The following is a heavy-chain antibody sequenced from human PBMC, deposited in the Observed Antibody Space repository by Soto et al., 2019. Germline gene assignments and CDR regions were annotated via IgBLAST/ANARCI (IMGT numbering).Heavy chain of an antibody. Sequence: EVQLLESGGGLVQPGGSLRLSCAASGFTFSTYAMNWVRQAPGKGLEWVSLIISSGGSTYYADSVKGRFTISRDNSKNTLYLQMNSLRADDTAVYYCAKAEGSRYGTDDSQRWGQCTLVTVSS. CDR1: GFTFSTYA. CDR2: IISSGGST. J-gene: IGHJ1*01. CDR3: AKAEGSRYGTDDSQR. D-gene: IGHD6-25*01. V-gene: IGHV3-23*01.